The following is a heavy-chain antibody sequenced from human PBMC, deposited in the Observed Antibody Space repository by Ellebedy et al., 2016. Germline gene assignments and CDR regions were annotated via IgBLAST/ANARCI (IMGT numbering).Heavy chain of an antibody. V-gene: IGHV5-10-1*01. CDR2: LDPRDSET. CDR1: GYRFTTYW. D-gene: IGHD3-3*01. Sequence: GGSLRLXXRGSGYRFTTYWITWVRQMPGKGLEWVGTLDPRDSETRYGPSFQGHVTISSDKSINTAYLQWSSLKASDTAMYFCARHFGSLDAPDYWGQGTLVTVSS. CDR3: ARHFGSLDAPDY. J-gene: IGHJ4*02.